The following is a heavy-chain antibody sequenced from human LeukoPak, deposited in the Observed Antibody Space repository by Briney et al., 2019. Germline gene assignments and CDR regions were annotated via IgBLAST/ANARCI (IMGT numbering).Heavy chain of an antibody. CDR2: IWYDGSNK. V-gene: IGHV3-33*08. CDR3: ARAGSSSTGGMDV. J-gene: IGHJ6*02. CDR1: GFTFSSYA. D-gene: IGHD6-6*01. Sequence: GGSLRLSCAASGFTFSSYAMHWVRQAPGKGLEWVAVIWYDGSNKYYADSVKGRFTISRDNSKNTLYLQMNSLRAEDTAVYYCARAGSSSTGGMDVWGQGTTVTVSS.